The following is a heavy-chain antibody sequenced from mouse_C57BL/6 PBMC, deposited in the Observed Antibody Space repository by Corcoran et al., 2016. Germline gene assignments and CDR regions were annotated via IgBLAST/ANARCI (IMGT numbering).Heavy chain of an antibody. Sequence: EVQLQQSGPELVKPGASVKISCKASGYTFTDYYMNWVKQSHGKSLEWIGDINPNNGGTSYNQKFKGKATLTVDKSSSTAYMELRSLTSEDSAVYYCARRDYGNSYYYAMDYWGQGTSVTVSS. CDR1: GYTFTDYY. D-gene: IGHD2-1*01. V-gene: IGHV1-26*01. CDR3: ARRDYGNSYYYAMDY. J-gene: IGHJ4*01. CDR2: INPNNGGT.